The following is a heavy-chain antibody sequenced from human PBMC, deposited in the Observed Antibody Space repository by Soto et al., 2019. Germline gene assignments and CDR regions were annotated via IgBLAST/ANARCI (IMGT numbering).Heavy chain of an antibody. Sequence: QVQLVESGGGVVQPGRSLRLSCAASGFTFSSYAMHWVRQAPGKGLEWVAVISYDGSNKYYADSVKGRFTISRDNSKNALYLQMSGLRAEDTAVYYCARDLSWGQGTLVTVSS. D-gene: IGHD3-16*02. CDR2: ISYDGSNK. V-gene: IGHV3-30-3*01. CDR3: ARDLS. J-gene: IGHJ4*02. CDR1: GFTFSSYA.